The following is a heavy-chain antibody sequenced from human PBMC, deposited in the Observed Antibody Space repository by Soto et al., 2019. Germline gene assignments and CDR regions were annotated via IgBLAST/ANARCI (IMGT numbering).Heavy chain of an antibody. D-gene: IGHD6-6*01. J-gene: IGHJ4*02. Sequence: SETLSLTCAVSGGSISSGGYSWSWIRQPPGKGLEWIGYIYHSGGTYYNPSLKSRVTISVDRSKNQFSLKLSSVTAADTAVYYCARGIAARRTGFDYWGQGTLVTVSS. CDR3: ARGIAARRTGFDY. CDR1: GGSISSGGYS. CDR2: IYHSGGT. V-gene: IGHV4-30-2*01.